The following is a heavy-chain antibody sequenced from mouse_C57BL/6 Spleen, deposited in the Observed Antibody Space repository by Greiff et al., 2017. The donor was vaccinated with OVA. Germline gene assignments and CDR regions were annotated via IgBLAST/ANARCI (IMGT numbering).Heavy chain of an antibody. V-gene: IGHV1-26*01. Sequence: VQLQQSGPELVKPGASVKISCKASGYTFTDYYMNWVKQSHGKSLEWIGDINPNNGGTSYNQKFKGKATLTVDKSSSTAYMELRSLTSEDSADYYCARNYYGSDYWGQGTTLTVSS. CDR3: ARNYYGSDY. J-gene: IGHJ2*01. D-gene: IGHD1-1*01. CDR2: INPNNGGT. CDR1: GYTFTDYY.